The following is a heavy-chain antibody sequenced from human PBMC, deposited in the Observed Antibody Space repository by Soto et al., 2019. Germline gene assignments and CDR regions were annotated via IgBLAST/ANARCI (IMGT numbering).Heavy chain of an antibody. CDR3: ASDFRTRGWFRQAGNFAMDV. CDR2: IHPNTGGT. J-gene: IGHJ6*02. CDR1: GYPYTNSY. D-gene: IGHD6-19*01. V-gene: IGHV1-2*02. Sequence: VSVKVSCKASGYPYTNSYMHWVRQAPGQGLEWMGWIHPNTGGTNYAQKFQGRVTMTRDTSVSTVYMELNRLTSDDTAIYFCASDFRTRGWFRQAGNFAMDVWGQGTTVTVSS.